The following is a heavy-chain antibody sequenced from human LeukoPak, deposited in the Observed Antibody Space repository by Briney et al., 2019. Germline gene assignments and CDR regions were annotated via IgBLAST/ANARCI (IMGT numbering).Heavy chain of an antibody. Sequence: GASVKVSCKASGYTFTSYAMHWVRQAPGQRLEWMGWINAGNGNTKYSQEFQGRVTITRDTSASTAYMELSSLRSEDIAVYYCARAPYYYDSSGYYSDWGQGTLVTVSS. CDR1: GYTFTSYA. CDR3: ARAPYYYDSSGYYSD. J-gene: IGHJ4*02. V-gene: IGHV1-3*03. D-gene: IGHD3-22*01. CDR2: INAGNGNT.